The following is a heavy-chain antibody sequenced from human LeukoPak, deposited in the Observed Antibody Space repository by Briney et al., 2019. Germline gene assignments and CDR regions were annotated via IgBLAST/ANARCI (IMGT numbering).Heavy chain of an antibody. V-gene: IGHV3-23*01. CDR2: ISGSGGST. CDR1: GVTFCSHA. CDR3: ARDLCTTSCYYEVAFDI. J-gene: IGHJ3*02. D-gene: IGHD2-2*01. Sequence: GGALRLSCAGSGVTFCSHAMNWGRQAPGEGVGWGSAISGSGGSTYYADSVKGRFTISRDNAKNSLYLQMNSLRAEDTAVYYCARDLCTTSCYYEVAFDIWGQGTMVTVSS.